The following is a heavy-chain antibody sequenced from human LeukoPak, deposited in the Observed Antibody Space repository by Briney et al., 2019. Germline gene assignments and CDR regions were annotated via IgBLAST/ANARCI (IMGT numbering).Heavy chain of an antibody. CDR1: GGSISNYY. CDR3: AGTWKYQSLGNYYGLGV. Sequence: PSETLSLTCTVSGGSISNYYWNWIRQPPGKGLEWIGYVSYSGSTNYNPSLKSRVTISLYTSKNQFSLILNSVTAADTAVYFCAGTWKYQSLGNYYGLGVWGQGTTVTVSS. CDR2: VSYSGST. J-gene: IGHJ6*02. D-gene: IGHD2-2*01. V-gene: IGHV4-59*01.